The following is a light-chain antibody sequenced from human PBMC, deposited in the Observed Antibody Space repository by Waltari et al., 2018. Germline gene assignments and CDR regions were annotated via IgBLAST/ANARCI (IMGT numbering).Light chain of an antibody. Sequence: DIVMTQSPDSLAVSLGERATINCKSSQSLFYSSNNKNYLALYQHKPGQPPKLRIYWASTLASGVPDRFSGSGSGTDFTLTISSLQAEDVAVYYCHQYYTTPPSFGGGTKVEIK. CDR3: HQYYTTPPS. J-gene: IGKJ4*01. V-gene: IGKV4-1*01. CDR1: QSLFYSSNNKNY. CDR2: WAS.